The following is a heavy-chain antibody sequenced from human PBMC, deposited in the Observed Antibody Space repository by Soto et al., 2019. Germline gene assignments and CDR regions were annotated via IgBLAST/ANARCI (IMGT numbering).Heavy chain of an antibody. Sequence: QVQLVQFGAEVRQPASSVKVSCKTSGGTFSSYAISWVRQAPGQGLEWMGGIVPIVDTSTYAQKFQGRVTNTADESTSTVYMELSSLRSDDTAVYYCVRVVAIPGYPDNWGQGTLVTVSS. CDR3: VRVVAIPGYPDN. V-gene: IGHV1-69*12. CDR1: GGTFSSYA. CDR2: IVPIVDTS. D-gene: IGHD5-12*01. J-gene: IGHJ4*02.